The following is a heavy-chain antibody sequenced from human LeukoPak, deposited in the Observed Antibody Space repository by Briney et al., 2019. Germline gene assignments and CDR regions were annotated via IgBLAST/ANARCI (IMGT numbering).Heavy chain of an antibody. D-gene: IGHD5-24*01. J-gene: IGHJ4*02. Sequence: SETLSLTCTVSGGSISSYYWSWIRQPPGKGLEWIGYIYYSGSTNYNPSLKSRVTISVDTSKNQFSLKLSSVTAADTAVYYCARGKRWLTFDYWGQGTLVTVSS. CDR1: GGSISSYY. V-gene: IGHV4-59*12. CDR2: IYYSGST. CDR3: ARGKRWLTFDY.